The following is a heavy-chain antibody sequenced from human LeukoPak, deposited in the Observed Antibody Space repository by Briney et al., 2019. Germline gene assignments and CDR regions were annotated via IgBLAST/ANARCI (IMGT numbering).Heavy chain of an antibody. J-gene: IGHJ4*02. CDR3: ATVVVVAATPSDY. V-gene: IGHV1-24*01. CDR2: FDPEDGET. CDR1: GYTLTQLS. D-gene: IGHD2-15*01. Sequence: ASLKVSCKVSGYTLTQLSMHWMRQAPGKGLEWMGGFDPEDGETIYAQKFQGRVTMTEDTSTDTAYMELSSLRSEDTAVYYCATVVVVAATPSDYWGQGTLVTVSS.